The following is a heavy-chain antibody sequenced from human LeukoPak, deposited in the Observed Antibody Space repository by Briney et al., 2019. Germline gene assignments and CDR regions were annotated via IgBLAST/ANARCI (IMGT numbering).Heavy chain of an antibody. CDR1: GGSISSSSYY. J-gene: IGHJ4*02. D-gene: IGHD3-9*01. Sequence: SETLSLTCTVSGGSISSSSYYWGWIRQPPGKGLEWIGSIYYSGSTYYNPSLKSRVTISVDTSKNQFSLKLSSVTAADTAVYYCARDYSEIELRYFGGFDYWGQGTLVTVSS. CDR2: IYYSGST. CDR3: ARDYSEIELRYFGGFDY. V-gene: IGHV4-39*07.